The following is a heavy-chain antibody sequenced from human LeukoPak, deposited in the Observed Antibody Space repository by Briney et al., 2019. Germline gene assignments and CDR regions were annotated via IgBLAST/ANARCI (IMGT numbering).Heavy chain of an antibody. CDR1: GFSFSGSA. J-gene: IGHJ6*02. V-gene: IGHV3-73*01. CDR2: IRSRANSYVT. D-gene: IGHD2-15*01. Sequence: PGGSLRLSCAASGFSFSGSAMHWVRQASGKGLEWVGRIRSRANSYVTVYAASMEGRFTISRDDSKNTAYLEMNSLKTEDTAVYYCTRHSDKYCSGAGCYVNNFYGLDVWGQGTTVIVSS. CDR3: TRHSDKYCSGAGCYVNNFYGLDV.